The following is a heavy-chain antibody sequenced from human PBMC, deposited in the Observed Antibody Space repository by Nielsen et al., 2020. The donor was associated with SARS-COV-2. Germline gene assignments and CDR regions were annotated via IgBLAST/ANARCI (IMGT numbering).Heavy chain of an antibody. J-gene: IGHJ4*02. D-gene: IGHD3/OR15-3a*01. CDR3: ARDSGLEPCVY. CDR1: GGTFSSYA. Sequence: SVKVSCKASGGTFSSYAISWVRQAPGQGLEWMGRIIPILGIANYAQKFQGRVTITADKSTSTAYMELSSLRSEDTAVYYCARDSGLEPCVYWGQGTLVTVSS. V-gene: IGHV1-69*04. CDR2: IIPILGIA.